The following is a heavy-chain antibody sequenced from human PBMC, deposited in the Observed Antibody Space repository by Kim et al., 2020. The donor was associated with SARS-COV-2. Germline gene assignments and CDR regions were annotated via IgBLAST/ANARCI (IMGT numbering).Heavy chain of an antibody. V-gene: IGHV3-74*01. CDR3: ARDPGWAIFGVVIQNWFDP. J-gene: IGHJ5*02. CDR1: GFTFSSYW. Sequence: GGSLRLSCAASGFTFSSYWMHWVRQAPGKGLVWVSRINSDGSSTSYADSVKGRFTISRDNAKNTLYLQMNSLRAEDTAVYYCARDPGWAIFGVVIQNWFDPWGQGTLVTVSS. CDR2: INSDGSST. D-gene: IGHD3-3*01.